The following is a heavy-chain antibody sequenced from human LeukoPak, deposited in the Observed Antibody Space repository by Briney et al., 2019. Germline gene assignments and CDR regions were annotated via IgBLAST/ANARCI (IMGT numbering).Heavy chain of an antibody. CDR2: IIPIFGTA. CDR1: GGTFSSYA. V-gene: IGHV1-69*13. CDR3: ARDYYGSGKRYFDY. D-gene: IGHD3-10*01. Sequence: ASVKVSCKASGGTFSSYAISWVRQAPGQGLEWMGGIIPIFGTANYAQKFQGRVTITADESTSTAYMELSSLRSEDTAAYYCARDYYGSGKRYFDYWGQGTLVTVSS. J-gene: IGHJ4*02.